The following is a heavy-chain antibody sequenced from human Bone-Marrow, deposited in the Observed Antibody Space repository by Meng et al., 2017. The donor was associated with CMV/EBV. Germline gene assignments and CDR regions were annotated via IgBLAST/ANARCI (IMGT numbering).Heavy chain of an antibody. D-gene: IGHD2-21*02. CDR3: ARGDLAPLDETYYFDY. CDR1: GGSISSYY. CDR2: IYTSGST. J-gene: IGHJ4*02. Sequence: QVQLQASGPGLVKPSETLSLTCTVSGGSISSYYWSWIRQPAGKGLEWIGRIYTSGSTNYNPSLKSRVTMSVDTSKNQFSLKLSSVTAADTAVYYCARGDLAPLDETYYFDYWGQGTLVTVSS. V-gene: IGHV4-4*07.